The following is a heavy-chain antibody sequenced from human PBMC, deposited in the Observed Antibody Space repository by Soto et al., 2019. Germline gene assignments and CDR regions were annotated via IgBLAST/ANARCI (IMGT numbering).Heavy chain of an antibody. J-gene: IGHJ3*02. D-gene: IGHD4-17*01. Sequence: ASVKVSCKASGYTFTSYDINWVRQATGQGLEWMGWMNAYNGNTNYAQKLQGRVTMTTDTSTSTAYMELRSLRSDDTAVYYCARDFRYGGHDAFDIWGQGTMVTVSS. CDR3: ARDFRYGGHDAFDI. CDR2: MNAYNGNT. CDR1: GYTFTSYD. V-gene: IGHV1-18*01.